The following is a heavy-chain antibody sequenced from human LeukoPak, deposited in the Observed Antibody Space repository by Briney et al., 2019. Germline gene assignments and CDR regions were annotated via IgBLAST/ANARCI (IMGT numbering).Heavy chain of an antibody. CDR3: ARDRSGYCSSISCYWGSFDY. CDR1: GFTFSSYA. D-gene: IGHD2-2*01. CDR2: ISSDGSNR. Sequence: GGSLRLSCAASGFTFSSYAMHWVRQAPGKGLEWVAVISSDGSNRYYADSMKGRFTISRDNSKNTLYLQMNSLRAEDTAVYYCARDRSGYCSSISCYWGSFDYWGQGTLVTVSS. J-gene: IGHJ4*02. V-gene: IGHV3-30-3*01.